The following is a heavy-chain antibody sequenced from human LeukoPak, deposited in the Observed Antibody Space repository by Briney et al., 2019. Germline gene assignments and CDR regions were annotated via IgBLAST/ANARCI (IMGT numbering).Heavy chain of an antibody. CDR3: ARDPGYCSGGSCNDWFDP. V-gene: IGHV4-38-2*02. J-gene: IGHJ5*02. CDR1: GYSITSGYY. D-gene: IGHD2-15*01. Sequence: NPSETLSLTCTVSGYSITSGYYWGWIRQPPGKGLEWIGSIYHSGSTFYNPSLKSRVTISVDTSKNQFSLKVTSVTAADTAVYYCARDPGYCSGGSCNDWFDPWGQGTLVTVSS. CDR2: IYHSGST.